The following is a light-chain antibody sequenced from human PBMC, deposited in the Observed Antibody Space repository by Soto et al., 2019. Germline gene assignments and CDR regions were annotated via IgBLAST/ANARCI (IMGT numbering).Light chain of an antibody. V-gene: IGKV3-11*01. J-gene: IGKJ5*01. CDR3: QQRSNWPPT. Sequence: EIVFTQSPGTLSVSPVERATLPCRASQSVSSYLAWYQQKPGQAPRLLIYDASNRATGISARFSGSGSGTDFTLTISSLEPEDFAVYYCQQRSNWPPTFGQGTRLEIK. CDR1: QSVSSY. CDR2: DAS.